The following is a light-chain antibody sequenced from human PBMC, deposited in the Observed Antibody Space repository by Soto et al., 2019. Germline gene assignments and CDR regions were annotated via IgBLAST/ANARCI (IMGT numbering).Light chain of an antibody. J-gene: IGLJ1*01. V-gene: IGLV2-23*01. Sequence: QSVLTQPPSASGSPGQSVTISCTGTSSDVGTYNLVSWYQRHPGKAPKVIIYEGSKRPSGVSNRFSGSKSGNTAPLTISGLQAEDEADYYCCSYASNNTLYVFGTGTKVTV. CDR1: SSDVGTYNL. CDR2: EGS. CDR3: CSYASNNTLYV.